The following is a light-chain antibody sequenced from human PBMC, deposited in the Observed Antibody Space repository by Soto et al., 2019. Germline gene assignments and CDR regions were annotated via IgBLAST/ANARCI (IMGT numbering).Light chain of an antibody. CDR2: AAS. CDR1: QGISNY. Sequence: DIQMTQSPSSLSASVGDRVTITCRASQGISNYLAWYQQKPGKVPKLLLYAASTLQSGVSSRFSGSGSRTAFTLTISSLQPEDVDTYYCQKYNSAPLTFGGGKKVEIK. J-gene: IGKJ4*01. V-gene: IGKV1-27*01. CDR3: QKYNSAPLT.